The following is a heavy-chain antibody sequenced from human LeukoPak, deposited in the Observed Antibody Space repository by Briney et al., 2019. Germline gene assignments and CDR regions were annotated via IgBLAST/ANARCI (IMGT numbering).Heavy chain of an antibody. D-gene: IGHD3-10*01. CDR1: GYTFTGYY. J-gene: IGHJ3*02. CDR3: ARGRPSSVIRITMVRQDAFDI. V-gene: IGHV1-2*02. Sequence: ASVKVSCKASGYTFTGYYIHWVRQAPGQGLEWMGWINPNSGGTNYAQRFQGRVTMTRDTSISTAYMELSRLRSDDTAVYYCARGRPSSVIRITMVRQDAFDIWGQGTMVTVSS. CDR2: INPNSGGT.